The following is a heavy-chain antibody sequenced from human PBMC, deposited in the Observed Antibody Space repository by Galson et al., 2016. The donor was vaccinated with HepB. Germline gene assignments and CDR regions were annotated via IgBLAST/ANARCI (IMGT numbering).Heavy chain of an antibody. CDR1: GVSLSTSGVG. V-gene: IGHV2-5*01. J-gene: IGHJ3*02. Sequence: PALVKPTQTLTLTCTFSGVSLSTSGVGVGWIRQPPGTALEWLALIYWNDDKCYSPSLKSRLTSTKDTSKNQVVLTMTNMDPVDTATYYCAHGAITIFGVVMPGNAFDIWGQGTMVTVSS. CDR2: IYWNDDK. CDR3: AHGAITIFGVVMPGNAFDI. D-gene: IGHD3-3*01.